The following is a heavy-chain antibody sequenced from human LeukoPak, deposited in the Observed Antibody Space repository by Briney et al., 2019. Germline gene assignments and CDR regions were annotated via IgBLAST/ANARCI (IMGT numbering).Heavy chain of an antibody. CDR2: ISSSGSTI. V-gene: IGHV3-11*01. D-gene: IGHD6-13*01. Sequence: GGSLRLSCAASGFTFSDYYMSWIRQAPGKGLEWVSYISSSGSTIYYADSVKGRFTISRDNAKNSLYLQMNSLRAEDAAVYYCARGRGYSSSWYAGFDYWGQGTLVTVSS. CDR1: GFTFSDYY. J-gene: IGHJ4*02. CDR3: ARGRGYSSSWYAGFDY.